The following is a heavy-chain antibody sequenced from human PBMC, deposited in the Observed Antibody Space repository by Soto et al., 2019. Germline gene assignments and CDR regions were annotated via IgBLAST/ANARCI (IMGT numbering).Heavy chain of an antibody. J-gene: IGHJ5*02. D-gene: IGHD2-2*01. CDR3: ARVGGYCSSTSCQNWFDP. V-gene: IGHV4-59*01. CDR1: GGSISSYY. Sequence: SETLSLTCTVSGGSISSYYWSWIRQPPGKGLEWIGYIYYSGSTNYNPSLKSRVTISVDTSKNQFSLKLSSVTAADTAVYYCARVGGYCSSTSCQNWFDPWGQGTLVTVSS. CDR2: IYYSGST.